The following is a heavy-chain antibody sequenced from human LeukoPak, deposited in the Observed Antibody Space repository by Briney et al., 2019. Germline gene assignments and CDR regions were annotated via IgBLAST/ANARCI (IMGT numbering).Heavy chain of an antibody. CDR2: IYYSGST. J-gene: IGHJ4*02. CDR3: ARVAVGGPFDY. V-gene: IGHV4-39*07. D-gene: IGHD2-15*01. Sequence: DWIGSIYYSGSTYYNPSLKSRVTISVDTSKNQFSLKLSSVTAADTAVYYCARVAVGGPFDYWGQGTLVTVSS.